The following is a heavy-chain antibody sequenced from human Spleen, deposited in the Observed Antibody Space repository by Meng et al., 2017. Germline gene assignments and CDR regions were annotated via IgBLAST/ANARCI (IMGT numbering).Heavy chain of an antibody. CDR3: STGGAYYFDY. Sequence: GESLKISCAGSGFTFSSYWMNWVRQAPGKGLVWVSGIKSDGTSTRYADSVKGRFTISRDNAKNTVYLQMNSLRAEDTAVYYCSTGGAYYFDYWGQGSLVTVSS. CDR1: GFTFSSYW. D-gene: IGHD2-8*02. V-gene: IGHV3-74*01. J-gene: IGHJ4*02. CDR2: IKSDGTST.